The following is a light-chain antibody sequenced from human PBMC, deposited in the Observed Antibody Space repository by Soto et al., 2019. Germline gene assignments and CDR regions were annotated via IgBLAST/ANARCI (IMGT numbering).Light chain of an antibody. CDR3: QQYNNWPPYT. CDR2: DSS. CDR1: QSVGRN. Sequence: EVVMTQSPATLSVSPGERGTLSCRASQSVGRNLAWYQQKPGQAPRLLIYDSSTRATGIPARFSGSGSGTEFTLTISSLQSEDFAVYYCQQYNNWPPYTFGQGTKLEIK. J-gene: IGKJ2*01. V-gene: IGKV3-15*01.